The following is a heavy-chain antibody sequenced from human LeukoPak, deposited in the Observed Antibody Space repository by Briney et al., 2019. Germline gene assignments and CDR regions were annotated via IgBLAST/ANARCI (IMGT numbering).Heavy chain of an antibody. D-gene: IGHD1-26*01. J-gene: IGHJ4*02. V-gene: IGHV3-53*01. CDR3: AKSDSWIVGADRAPFDY. Sequence: GGSLRLSCAASGFTVSSNYMSWVRQAPGKGLEWVSVIYSGGSTYYADSVKGRFTISRDNSKNTLYLQMNSLRAEDTAVYYCAKSDSWIVGADRAPFDYWGQGTLVTVSS. CDR1: GFTVSSNY. CDR2: IYSGGST.